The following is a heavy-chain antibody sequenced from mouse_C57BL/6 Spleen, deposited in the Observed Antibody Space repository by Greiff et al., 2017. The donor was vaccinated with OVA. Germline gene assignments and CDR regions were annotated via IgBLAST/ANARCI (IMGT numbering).Heavy chain of an antibody. V-gene: IGHV1-61*01. J-gene: IGHJ2*01. Sequence: QVQLQQPGAELVRPGSSVKLSCKASGYTFTSYWMDWVKQRPGQGLEWIGNIYPSDSETHYNQKFKDKATLTVDKSSSTAYMQLSSLTSEDSAVYYCARGYGYDYLDYWGQGTTLTVSS. CDR3: ARGYGYDYLDY. D-gene: IGHD2-2*01. CDR2: IYPSDSET. CDR1: GYTFTSYW.